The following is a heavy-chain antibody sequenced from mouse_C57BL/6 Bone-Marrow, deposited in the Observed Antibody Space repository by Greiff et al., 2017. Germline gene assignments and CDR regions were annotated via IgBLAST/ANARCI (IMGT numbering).Heavy chain of an antibody. V-gene: IGHV1-55*01. CDR2: IYPGSGST. Sequence: QVQLQQPGAELVKPGASVKMSCKASGYTFTSYWINWVKQRPGQGLEWIGDIYPGSGSTNNNEKFKSKATLTVDTSSITAYMQLSSLTSEDSAVYYCARETAQATNVDVWGTGTTVTVSS. CDR3: ARETAQATNVDV. CDR1: GYTFTSYW. J-gene: IGHJ1*03. D-gene: IGHD3-2*02.